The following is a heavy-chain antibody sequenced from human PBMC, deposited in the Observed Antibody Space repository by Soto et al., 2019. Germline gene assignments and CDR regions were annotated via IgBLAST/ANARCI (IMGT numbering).Heavy chain of an antibody. CDR1: GFTFSSYA. D-gene: IGHD6-19*01. J-gene: IGHJ5*02. V-gene: IGHV3-23*01. CDR3: AKDLRRIAVAGPWWFDP. Sequence: GGSLRLSCAASGFTFSSYAMSWVRQAPGKGLEWVSAISGSGGSTYYADSVKGRFTISRDNSKNTLYPQMNSLRAEDTAVYYCAKDLRRIAVAGPWWFDPWGQGTLVTVSS. CDR2: ISGSGGST.